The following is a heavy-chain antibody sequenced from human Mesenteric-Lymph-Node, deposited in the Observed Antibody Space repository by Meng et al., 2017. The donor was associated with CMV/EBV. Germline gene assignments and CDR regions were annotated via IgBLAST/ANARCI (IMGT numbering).Heavy chain of an antibody. Sequence: ASVKVSCKASGYTFTGYDMHWVRQAPGQGLEWMGWINPNSGGTNYAQKLQGRVTMTRDTSTSTAYMELSRLRSDDTAVYYCARRYDVRGGSPHLYYYYGMDVWGQGTTVTVSS. J-gene: IGHJ6*02. CDR3: ARRYDVRGGSPHLYYYYGMDV. V-gene: IGHV1-2*02. CDR2: INPNSGGT. CDR1: GYTFTGYD. D-gene: IGHD3-10*02.